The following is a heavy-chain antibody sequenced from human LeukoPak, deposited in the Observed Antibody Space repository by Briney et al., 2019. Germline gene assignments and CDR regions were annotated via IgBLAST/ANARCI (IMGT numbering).Heavy chain of an antibody. Sequence: GESLKISCKGSGYSFTTYWIGWVRQMPGKGLEWMGIICPGDSDTRYSPSFQGQVTISAHKSISTAYLQWGSLKASDTAMYYCAVCHSSGWYYFDYWGQGTLVTVSS. J-gene: IGHJ4*02. CDR2: ICPGDSDT. V-gene: IGHV5-51*01. D-gene: IGHD6-19*01. CDR3: AVCHSSGWYYFDY. CDR1: GYSFTTYW.